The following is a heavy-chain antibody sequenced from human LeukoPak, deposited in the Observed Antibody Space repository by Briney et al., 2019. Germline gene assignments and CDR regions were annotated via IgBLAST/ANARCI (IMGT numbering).Heavy chain of an antibody. V-gene: IGHV1-69*01. CDR3: ARGRDIVVVPAATTYYYYYMDV. CDR1: GGTFSSYA. CDR2: IIPIFGTA. J-gene: IGHJ6*03. Sequence: GSSVKVSCKASGGTFSSYAISWVRQAPGQGLEWMGGIIPIFGTANYAQKFQGRVTITADESTSTAYMELSSPRSEDTAVYYCARGRDIVVVPAATTYYYYYMDVWGKGTTVTVSS. D-gene: IGHD2-2*01.